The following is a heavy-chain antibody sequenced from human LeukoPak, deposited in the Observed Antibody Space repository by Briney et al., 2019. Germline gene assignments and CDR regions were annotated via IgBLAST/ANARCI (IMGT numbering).Heavy chain of an antibody. Sequence: SETLSLTCAVSGGSISSGGYSWSWIRQPPGKGLEWIGYIYYSGSTYYNPSLKSRVTISVDTSKNQFSLKLSSVTAADTAVYYCARTDYGDYQIPKYYYYYMDVWGKGTTVTVSS. CDR3: ARTDYGDYQIPKYYYYYMDV. CDR2: IYYSGST. D-gene: IGHD4-17*01. CDR1: GGSISSGGYS. J-gene: IGHJ6*03. V-gene: IGHV4-30-4*07.